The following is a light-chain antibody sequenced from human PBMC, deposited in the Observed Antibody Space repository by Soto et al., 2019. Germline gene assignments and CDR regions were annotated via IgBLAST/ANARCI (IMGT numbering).Light chain of an antibody. V-gene: IGKV1-39*01. CDR1: QSISRY. CDR2: VAS. J-gene: IGKJ1*01. Sequence: DIQMTQSPSSLSASVGDRVTITCRASQSISRYLNWYQQKPGKAPNLLIYVASSLQSEVPSRFSGSGSGTDFTLTITSLQPEDFATYYCQKYNSAPQTFGQGTKVEIK. CDR3: QKYNSAPQT.